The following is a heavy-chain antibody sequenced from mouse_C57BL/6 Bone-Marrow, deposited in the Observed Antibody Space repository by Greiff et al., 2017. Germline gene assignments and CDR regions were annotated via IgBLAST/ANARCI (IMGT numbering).Heavy chain of an antibody. V-gene: IGHV3-6*01. CDR1: GYSITSGYY. CDR3: ARKWYFDY. CDR2: ISYDGSN. D-gene: IGHD2-1*01. J-gene: IGHJ2*01. Sequence: EVKLEESGPGLVKPSQSLSLTCSVTGYSITSGYYWNWIRQFPGNKLEWMGYISYDGSNNYNPSLKNRISLTRDTSKNQFFLKLNSLTTEDAATYYCARKWYFDYWGKGTTLTVSS.